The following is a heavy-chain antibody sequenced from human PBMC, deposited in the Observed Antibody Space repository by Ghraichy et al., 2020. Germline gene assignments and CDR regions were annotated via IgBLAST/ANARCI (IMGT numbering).Heavy chain of an antibody. CDR3: ARAPTLITIFGVAPYSFDY. CDR1: GFTFSTYW. Sequence: GGSLRLSCAASGFTFSTYWMSWVRQAPGKGLEWVANINQDESEKYSVDSVKGRFTISRDNAKNSLYMQMNSLRAEDTAVYYCARAPTLITIFGVAPYSFDYWGQGTLVPVSS. CDR2: INQDESEK. D-gene: IGHD3-3*01. V-gene: IGHV3-7*01. J-gene: IGHJ4*02.